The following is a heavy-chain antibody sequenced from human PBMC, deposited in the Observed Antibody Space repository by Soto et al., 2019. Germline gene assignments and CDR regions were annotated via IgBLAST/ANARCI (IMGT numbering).Heavy chain of an antibody. D-gene: IGHD2-15*01. CDR3: AHAMLYCTGGSCSTWFDS. CDR2: IYWDDDK. CDR1: GFSLSTHGVG. Sequence: QITLKESGPTLVKPTQTLTLTCTFSGFSLSTHGVGVGWVRQPAGEALEWLALIYWDDDKRYSASLNSRLTITKDTSKNQVVLTMTNMDPVDTATYYCAHAMLYCTGGSCSTWFDSRGQGTLVTVSS. J-gene: IGHJ5*01. V-gene: IGHV2-5*02.